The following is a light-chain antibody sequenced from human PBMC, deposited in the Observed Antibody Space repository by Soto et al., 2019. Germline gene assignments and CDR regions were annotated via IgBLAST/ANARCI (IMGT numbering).Light chain of an antibody. V-gene: IGKV3-20*01. Sequence: EVALYNSPSTVSSTAPNIATHSFRTSQSVPNSYLAWYQQKPGQAPRLLIYDASSRATGIPDRFSGGGSGTDFTLTISRLEPEDFAVYYCQQVSRYTLNFGGGTKVAI. CDR2: DAS. J-gene: IGKJ4*01. CDR1: QSVPNSY. CDR3: QQVSRYTLN.